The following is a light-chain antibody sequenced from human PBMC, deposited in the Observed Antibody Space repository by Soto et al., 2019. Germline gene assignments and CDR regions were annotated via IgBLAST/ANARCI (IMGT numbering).Light chain of an antibody. CDR2: LAS. CDR3: LQAAQSPLT. J-gene: IGKJ5*01. CDR1: RGFLQIIGNNH. Sequence: DIVLTQSPLSLPVTPGGRASISSGSSRGFLQIIGNNHVDWYLQRPGQSPQLLPYLASSRASGVPDRFSGSGSGTEFSLEISRVEAEVVGVYYCLQAAQSPLTFGQGTRLEIK. V-gene: IGKV2-28*01.